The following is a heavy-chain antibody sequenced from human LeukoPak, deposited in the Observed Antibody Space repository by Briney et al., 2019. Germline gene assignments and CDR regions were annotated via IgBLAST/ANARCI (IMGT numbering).Heavy chain of an antibody. CDR2: ITPKKGKT. Sequence: ASVKVSCKTSGYTFSTYGISWVRQAPGQGLEWVGWITPKKGKTDYAQKFQERVTITRDMSTSTAYMELSSLRSEDTAVYYCAAGVRGSGSYFAFDIWGQGTMVTVSS. CDR3: AAGVRGSGSYFAFDI. CDR1: GYTFSTYG. J-gene: IGHJ3*02. D-gene: IGHD3-10*01. V-gene: IGHV1-8*01.